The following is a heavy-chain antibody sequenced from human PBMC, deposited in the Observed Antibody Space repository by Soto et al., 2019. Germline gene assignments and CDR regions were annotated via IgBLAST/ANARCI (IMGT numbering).Heavy chain of an antibody. D-gene: IGHD6-19*01. J-gene: IGHJ6*02. Sequence: LRLSCAASRFTFISYAMTWVRQAPGKGVEWVSTISGTGTSTYYADSVRGRFTISRDNSKNTLFLQMNGLRAEDTAIYYCAKDQGYANGWSRRYALDVWGQGTTVTVSS. CDR2: ISGTGTST. V-gene: IGHV3-23*01. CDR1: RFTFISYA. CDR3: AKDQGYANGWSRRYALDV.